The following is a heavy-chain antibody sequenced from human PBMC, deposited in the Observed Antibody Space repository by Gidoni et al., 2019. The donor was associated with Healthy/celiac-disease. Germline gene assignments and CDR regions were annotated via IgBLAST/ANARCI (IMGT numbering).Heavy chain of an antibody. D-gene: IGHD3-3*01. J-gene: IGHJ4*02. CDR1: GFTFSSYG. Sequence: QVQLVESGGGVVQPGRSLRLSCAASGFTFSSYGMHWVRQAPGKGLEWVAVISYDGSNKYYADSVKGRFTISRDNSKNTLYLQMNSLRAEDTAVYYCAKDPDSRYEDFWSGPYLDYWGQGTLVTVSS. CDR3: AKDPDSRYEDFWSGPYLDY. V-gene: IGHV3-30*18. CDR2: ISYDGSNK.